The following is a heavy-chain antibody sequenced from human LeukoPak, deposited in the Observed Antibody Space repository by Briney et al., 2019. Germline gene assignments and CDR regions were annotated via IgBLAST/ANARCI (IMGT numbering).Heavy chain of an antibody. CDR2: ISSSSSYI. CDR1: GFTFSSYS. Sequence: GGFLRLSCAASGFTFSSYSMNWVRQAPGKGLEWVSSISSSSSYIYYADSVKGRFTISRDNAKNSLYLQMNSLRAEDTAVYYCARDRIVGATDYWGQGTLVTVSS. J-gene: IGHJ4*02. CDR3: ARDRIVGATDY. D-gene: IGHD1-26*01. V-gene: IGHV3-21*01.